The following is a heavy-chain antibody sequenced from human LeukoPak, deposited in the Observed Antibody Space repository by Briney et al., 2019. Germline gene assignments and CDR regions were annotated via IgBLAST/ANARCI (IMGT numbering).Heavy chain of an antibody. Sequence: GASVKVSCKASGYTFTGYFIHWVRQAPGQGLEWTGWINPNSGGTNYAQKFQGRVTMTRDTSISTAYMQLSRLRSDDTAVYYCARVTGRHFDWLPYFDYWGQGTLATISS. J-gene: IGHJ4*02. CDR1: GYTFTGYF. CDR2: INPNSGGT. CDR3: ARVTGRHFDWLPYFDY. V-gene: IGHV1-2*02. D-gene: IGHD3-9*01.